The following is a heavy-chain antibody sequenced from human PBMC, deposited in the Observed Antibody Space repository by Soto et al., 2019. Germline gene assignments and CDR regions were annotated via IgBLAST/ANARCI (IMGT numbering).Heavy chain of an antibody. CDR2: FDPEDGET. J-gene: IGHJ5*02. CDR1: GYTLTELS. Sequence: ASVKVSCKVSGYTLTELSMHWVRQAPGKGLEWMGGFDPEDGETIYAQKFQGRVTMTEDTSTDTAYMELSSLRSEDTAVYYCATDRADSSGWYNLFDPWGQGSLVTVSS. D-gene: IGHD6-19*01. V-gene: IGHV1-24*01. CDR3: ATDRADSSGWYNLFDP.